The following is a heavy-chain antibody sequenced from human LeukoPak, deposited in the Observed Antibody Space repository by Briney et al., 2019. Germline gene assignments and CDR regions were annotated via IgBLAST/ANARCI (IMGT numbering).Heavy chain of an antibody. Sequence: SETLSLTCAVYGGSFSGYYWSWIRQPPGKGLEWIGEINHSGSTNYSPSLKSRVSISLDTSKSQFSLKLSSVTAADTAVYYCATWIGGYSATPSQSYWGQGNLVTVSS. J-gene: IGHJ4*02. V-gene: IGHV4-34*01. CDR1: GGSFSGYY. CDR3: ATWIGGYSATPSQSY. D-gene: IGHD6-13*01. CDR2: INHSGST.